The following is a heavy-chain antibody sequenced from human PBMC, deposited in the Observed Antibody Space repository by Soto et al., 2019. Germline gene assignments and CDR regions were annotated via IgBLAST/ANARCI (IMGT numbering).Heavy chain of an antibody. CDR3: ARAHGSSWYNWFDP. CDR1: GGTFSSYA. V-gene: IGHV1-69*13. CDR2: IIPLFGTT. D-gene: IGHD6-13*01. J-gene: IGHJ5*02. Sequence: SVKVSCKASGGTFSSYAISWVRQAPGRGLEWMGGIIPLFGTTNYAQKFRGRVTVTADESTSTVYMEVRSLRFENTAVYYCARAHGSSWYNWFDPWGQGTLVTVSS.